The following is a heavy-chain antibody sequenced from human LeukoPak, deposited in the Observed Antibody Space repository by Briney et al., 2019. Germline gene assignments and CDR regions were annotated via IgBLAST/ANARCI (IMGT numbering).Heavy chain of an antibody. V-gene: IGHV5-51*01. Sequence: PGESLKISRKGSGYSFTSYWISWVRQTPGKGLEWMGIIYPGDSDTRYSPSFQGQVTISADKSISTAYLQWSSLKASDTAMCYCARQVIAAEVEYYFDYWGQGTLVTVSS. J-gene: IGHJ4*02. CDR3: ARQVIAAEVEYYFDY. D-gene: IGHD6-13*01. CDR2: IYPGDSDT. CDR1: GYSFTSYW.